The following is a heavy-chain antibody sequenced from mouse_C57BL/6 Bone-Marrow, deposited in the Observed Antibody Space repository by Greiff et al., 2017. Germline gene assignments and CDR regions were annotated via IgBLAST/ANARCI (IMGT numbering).Heavy chain of an antibody. Sequence: QVQLQQPGAELVKPGASVKMSCKASGYTFTSYWITWVKQRPGQGLEWIGDIYPGSGSTNYNEKFKDKATLTADKSSSTAYMQLSSLTYEDSAVYYCARDDGYYNYFDYWGQGTTLTVSS. D-gene: IGHD2-3*01. CDR3: ARDDGYYNYFDY. J-gene: IGHJ2*01. V-gene: IGHV1-55*01. CDR1: GYTFTSYW. CDR2: IYPGSGST.